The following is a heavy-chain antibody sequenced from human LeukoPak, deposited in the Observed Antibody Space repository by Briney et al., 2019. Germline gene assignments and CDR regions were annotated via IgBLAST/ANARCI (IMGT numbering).Heavy chain of an antibody. J-gene: IGHJ4*02. Sequence: ASVKVSCKASGGTFSSYAISWVRQAPGQGLEWMGGIIPIFGTANYAQKFQGRVTMTTDTSTSTAHMELRSLRSGDTAVYYCARQGYSGHSQGAADYWGQGTLVTVSS. CDR2: IIPIFGTA. V-gene: IGHV1-69*05. D-gene: IGHD4-23*01. CDR1: GGTFSSYA. CDR3: ARQGYSGHSQGAADY.